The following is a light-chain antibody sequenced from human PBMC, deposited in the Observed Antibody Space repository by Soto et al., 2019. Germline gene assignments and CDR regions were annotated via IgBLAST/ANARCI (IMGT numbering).Light chain of an antibody. CDR1: QGINSY. V-gene: IGKV1-9*01. J-gene: IGKJ3*01. Sequence: DGQLTQSPSFLSASVGDRVTITCRASQGINSYLAWYQQKPGKAPKLLIFDASTSENGVPSRFSGSASGTEVTFTISRLQPEDFATYSCQQLNGYPRTCGPGTKVDI. CDR2: DAS. CDR3: QQLNGYPRT.